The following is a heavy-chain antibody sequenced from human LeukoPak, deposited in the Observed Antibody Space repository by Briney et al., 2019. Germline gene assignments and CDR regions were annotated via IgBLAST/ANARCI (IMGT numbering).Heavy chain of an antibody. Sequence: GGSLRLSCAASGFTFSSYAMSWVRQAPGKGLEWVSAISGSGGSTYYADSVKGRFTISRDNSKNTLYLQMNSLRAEDTAVYYCARQGLRLNGYFDYWGQGTLVTVSS. CDR3: ARQGLRLNGYFDY. V-gene: IGHV3-23*01. CDR2: ISGSGGST. CDR1: GFTFSSYA. D-gene: IGHD5-12*01. J-gene: IGHJ4*02.